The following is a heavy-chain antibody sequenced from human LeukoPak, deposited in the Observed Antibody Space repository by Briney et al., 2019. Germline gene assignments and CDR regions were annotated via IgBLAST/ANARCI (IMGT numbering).Heavy chain of an antibody. Sequence: GGSLRLSCAASGFTFSSYAMSWVRQAPGKGLEWVSALSGGGSNTYYADSVKGRFTISRDNSRSTLYLQMNSLRPEDTAIYYCAREGYYGSGSPPSLYFDYWGQGTLVTVSS. J-gene: IGHJ4*02. CDR2: LSGGGSNT. CDR3: AREGYYGSGSPPSLYFDY. V-gene: IGHV3-23*01. D-gene: IGHD3-10*01. CDR1: GFTFSSYA.